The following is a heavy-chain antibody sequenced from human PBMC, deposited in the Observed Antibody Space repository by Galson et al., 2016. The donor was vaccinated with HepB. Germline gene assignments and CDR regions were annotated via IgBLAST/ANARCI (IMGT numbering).Heavy chain of an antibody. CDR2: IIPIFGKT. CDR3: ARGRSSAADGNYAVDI. Sequence: SVKVSCKASGGTFNRPAISWVRQAPGQGLEWMGGIIPIFGKTAYAQKFRGRLTIIADESTSTAFMELSSLRSEDTAVYYCARGRSSAADGNYAVDIWGQGTMVTVSS. CDR1: GGTFNRPA. V-gene: IGHV1-69*13. D-gene: IGHD6-13*01. J-gene: IGHJ3*02.